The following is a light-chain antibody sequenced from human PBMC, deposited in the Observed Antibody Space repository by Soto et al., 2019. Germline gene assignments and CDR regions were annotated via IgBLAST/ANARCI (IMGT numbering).Light chain of an antibody. Sequence: DIQMTQSPSSLSASVGDRVTISCRASQRISSYFNWYQQKQGKAPKLLIYAASSLQSGVPSICRGSGSRTHFSLNISSLQPEDCATYYSLQSDSTPITFDDVKQLEIK. V-gene: IGKV1-39*01. CDR2: AAS. CDR3: LQSDSTPIT. J-gene: IGKJ5*01. CDR1: QRISSY.